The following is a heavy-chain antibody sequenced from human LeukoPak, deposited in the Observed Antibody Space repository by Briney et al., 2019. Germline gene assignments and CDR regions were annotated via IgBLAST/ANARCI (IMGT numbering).Heavy chain of an antibody. D-gene: IGHD6-6*01. CDR1: GGSISSSSYY. CDR3: ARGIGVVLDVFDV. J-gene: IGHJ3*01. Sequence: PSETLSLTCTVSGGSISSSSYYWGWIRQPPGKGLEWIGSIYYSGSTYYNPSLTTRFTISVDKSKNQFSLMVNSVTAADTAVYYCARGIGVVLDVFDVWGQGTVVTVSS. CDR2: IYYSGST. V-gene: IGHV4-39*07.